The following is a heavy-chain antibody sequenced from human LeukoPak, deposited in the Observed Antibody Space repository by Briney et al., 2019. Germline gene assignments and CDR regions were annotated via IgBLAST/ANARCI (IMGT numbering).Heavy chain of an antibody. J-gene: IGHJ4*02. D-gene: IGHD3-3*02. CDR3: ARDFAVGFLEWLGYFDY. V-gene: IGHV3-30-3*01. Sequence: GRSLRLSCAASGFTFSSYAMHWVRQAPGKGLECVAVISYDGSNKYYADSVKGRFTISRDNSKNTLYLQMNSLRAEDTAVYYCARDFAVGFLEWLGYFDYWGQGTLVTVSS. CDR1: GFTFSSYA. CDR2: ISYDGSNK.